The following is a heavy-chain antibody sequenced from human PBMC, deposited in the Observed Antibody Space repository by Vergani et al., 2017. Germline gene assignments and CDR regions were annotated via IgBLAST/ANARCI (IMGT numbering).Heavy chain of an antibody. CDR3: ARGGNWVDY. CDR2: IYYSGST. V-gene: IGHV4-59*01. D-gene: IGHD7-27*01. J-gene: IGHJ4*02. CDR1: GGSISNYY. Sequence: QVQLQESGPGLVKPSQTLSLTCIISGGSISNYYWSWIRLPPGKGLEWIWDIYYSGSTNYNPSLKIRVTISVDTSKNQFSLKLKSVTAADTAVYYCARGGNWVDYGGQGTLVTVSS.